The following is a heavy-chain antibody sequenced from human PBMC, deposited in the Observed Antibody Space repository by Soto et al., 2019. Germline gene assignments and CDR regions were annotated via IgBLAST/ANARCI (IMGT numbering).Heavy chain of an antibody. CDR1: GFTFSSYW. V-gene: IGHV3-7*01. D-gene: IGHD3-3*01. Sequence: PGGSLRLSCAASGFTFSSYWMSWVRQDPGKGLEWVANIKQDGSEKYYVDSVKGRFTISRDNAKNSLYLRMNSLRAEDTAVYYYVSDIEWRLLFLLGAFEIWGQETMVTVSS. J-gene: IGHJ3*02. CDR2: IKQDGSEK. CDR3: VSDIEWRLLFLLGAFEI.